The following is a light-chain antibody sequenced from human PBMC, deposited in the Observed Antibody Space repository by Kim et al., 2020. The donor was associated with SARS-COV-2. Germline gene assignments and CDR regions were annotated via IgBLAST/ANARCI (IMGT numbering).Light chain of an antibody. Sequence: EVVLTQSPATLSLSPGERATLSCRASQSVSSSLAWYQQKPGQAPRLLIYDASTRAAGIPARFSGSGSGTDFTLTISSLEPEDFAVYYCQQRGFWPLTFGGGTEVDIK. CDR2: DAS. CDR3: QQRGFWPLT. V-gene: IGKV3-11*01. J-gene: IGKJ4*01. CDR1: QSVSSS.